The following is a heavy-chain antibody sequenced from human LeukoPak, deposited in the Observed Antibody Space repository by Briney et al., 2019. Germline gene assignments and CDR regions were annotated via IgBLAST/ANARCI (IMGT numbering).Heavy chain of an antibody. CDR3: ARDRYCSGGSCYFGHYYYYMDV. V-gene: IGHV3-48*01. D-gene: IGHD2-15*01. Sequence: PGGSLRLSCAASGFTFSGSAMHWVRQAPGKGLEWVSYISSSSSTIYYADSVKGRFTISRDNAKNSLYLQMNSLRAEDTAVYYCARDRYCSGGSCYFGHYYYYMDVWGKGTTVTVSS. CDR2: ISSSSSTI. CDR1: GFTFSGSA. J-gene: IGHJ6*03.